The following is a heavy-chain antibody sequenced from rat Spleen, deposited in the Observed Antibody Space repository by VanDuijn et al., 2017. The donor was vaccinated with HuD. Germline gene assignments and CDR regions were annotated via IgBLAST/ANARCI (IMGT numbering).Heavy chain of an antibody. V-gene: IGHV1-57*01. CDR3: ARGDYYDGSPDY. CDR1: GYTFTSYD. CDR2: INTGSGGT. J-gene: IGHJ2*01. Sequence: QVQLQQSGAELAKPGSSVKISCKASGYTFTSYDISWIKQTTGQGLEYIGYINTGSGGTYYNEKFKGKATLTVDKSSSTAFMQLSSLTPEDTAVYYCARGDYYDGSPDYWGQGVMVTVSS. D-gene: IGHD1-12*03.